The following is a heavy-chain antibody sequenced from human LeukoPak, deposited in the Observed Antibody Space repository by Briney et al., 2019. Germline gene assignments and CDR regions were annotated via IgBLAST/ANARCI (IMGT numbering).Heavy chain of an antibody. Sequence: PGGSLSRTCDASGFTLNKYTRHWLRQAPGKGLVWVSRITGDGSDIAYADSVKGRFTVSRDDAKNTLFLQMTSLRVEDTAIYYCGRVAYTTTSSWPNPWGQGTLVTVSS. CDR3: GRVAYTTTSSWPNP. CDR1: GFTLNKYT. CDR2: ITGDGSDI. J-gene: IGHJ5*02. D-gene: IGHD2-2*01. V-gene: IGHV3-74*01.